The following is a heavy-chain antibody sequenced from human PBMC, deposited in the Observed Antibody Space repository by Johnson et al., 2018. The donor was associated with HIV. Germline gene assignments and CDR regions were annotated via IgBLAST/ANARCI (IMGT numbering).Heavy chain of an antibody. V-gene: IGHV3-20*04. CDR3: ARRRWPEGDDAFDI. D-gene: IGHD4-23*01. J-gene: IGHJ3*02. CDR1: GFTFDDYC. Sequence: VQLVESGGGLVQPGGSLRLSCAASGFTFDDYCMNWVRQAPGKGLEWVSGTNWNGGSTGYADSVKGRFTISRDNAKNSLYLQMNSLRAEDTALYYCARRRWPEGDDAFDIWGQGTMVTVSS. CDR2: TNWNGGST.